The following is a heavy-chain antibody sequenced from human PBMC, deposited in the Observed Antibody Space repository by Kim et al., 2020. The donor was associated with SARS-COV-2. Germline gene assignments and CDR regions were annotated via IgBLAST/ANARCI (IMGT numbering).Heavy chain of an antibody. CDR3: ASPYSSAWRPPLY. J-gene: IGHJ4*02. Sequence: YYSDSAKGRFTISRDNAKNSLYLQMNNLRAEDTAVYYCASPYSSAWRPPLYWGQGTLVTVSS. D-gene: IGHD6-19*01. V-gene: IGHV3-11*04.